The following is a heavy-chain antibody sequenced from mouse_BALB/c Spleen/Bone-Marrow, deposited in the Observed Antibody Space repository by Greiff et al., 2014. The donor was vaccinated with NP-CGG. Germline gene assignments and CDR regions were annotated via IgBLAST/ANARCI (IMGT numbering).Heavy chain of an antibody. CDR3: ARRVYYDYYAMDY. CDR1: GYAFTSYN. Sequence: EVHLVESGPELVKPGASVKVSCKASGYAFTSYNMYWVKQSHGKSLEWIGYIDPYSGGTSYNQKFKGKATLTVDKSSSTAYMHLNSLTSEDSAVYYCARRVYYDYYAMDYWGQGTSVTVSS. V-gene: IGHV1S135*01. CDR2: IDPYSGGT. J-gene: IGHJ4*01. D-gene: IGHD1-1*01.